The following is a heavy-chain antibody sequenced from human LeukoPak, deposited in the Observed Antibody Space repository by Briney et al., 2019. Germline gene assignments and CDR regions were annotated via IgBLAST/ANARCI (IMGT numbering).Heavy chain of an antibody. Sequence: GGSLRLSCAASGFTFSSYWMSWVRQAPGKGLEWVANIKQDGSEKYYVDSVKGRFTISRDNAKNSLYLQMNSLRAEDTAVYYCARNRYNWNYGGGRDYYYMDVWGKGTTVTVSS. V-gene: IGHV3-7*01. J-gene: IGHJ6*03. CDR2: IKQDGSEK. D-gene: IGHD1-7*01. CDR1: GFTFSSYW. CDR3: ARNRYNWNYGGGRDYYYMDV.